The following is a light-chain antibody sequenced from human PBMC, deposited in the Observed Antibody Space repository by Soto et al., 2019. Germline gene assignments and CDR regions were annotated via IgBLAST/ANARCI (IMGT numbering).Light chain of an antibody. V-gene: IGLV1-51*01. CDR2: DTH. CDR3: GTWDSSLSSVV. Sequence: QSVLTQPLSVSAAPGQKVTISCSGSSCNIENNYVSWYQQLPGTAPKLLIYDTHKRPSRIPDRFSGSRSGTSATLGITGLQTGDEADYYCGTWDSSLSSVVFGGGTKVTVL. CDR1: SCNIENNY. J-gene: IGLJ2*01.